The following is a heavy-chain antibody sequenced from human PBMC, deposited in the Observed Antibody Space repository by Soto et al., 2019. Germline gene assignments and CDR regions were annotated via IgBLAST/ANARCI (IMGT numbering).Heavy chain of an antibody. Sequence: ASETLSLTWTVSAGSIRRDYWSSFRQPPGKGLEWIGYIYYSGSTNYNPSLKSRVTISVDTSKNQFSLKLSSVTAADTAVYYCARGVAARSPSLFYYWGQGTLVTVS. CDR3: ARGVAARSPSLFYY. D-gene: IGHD6-6*01. J-gene: IGHJ4*02. CDR2: IYYSGST. V-gene: IGHV4-59*01. CDR1: AGSIRRDY.